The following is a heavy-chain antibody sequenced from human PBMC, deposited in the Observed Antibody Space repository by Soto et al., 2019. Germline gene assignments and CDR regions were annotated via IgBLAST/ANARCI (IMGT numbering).Heavy chain of an antibody. Sequence: SGPTLVNPTQTLTLTCTFSGFSLSTSGMRVSWIRQPPGKALEWLARIDWDDDKFYSTSLKTRLTISKDTSKNQVVLTMTNMEPVDNATSYSEPIHSDYGYGLDVWGQGTTVTVSS. CDR2: IDWDDDK. CDR3: EPIHSDYGYGLDV. D-gene: IGHD4-17*01. J-gene: IGHJ6*02. V-gene: IGHV2-70*04. CDR1: GFSLSTSGMR.